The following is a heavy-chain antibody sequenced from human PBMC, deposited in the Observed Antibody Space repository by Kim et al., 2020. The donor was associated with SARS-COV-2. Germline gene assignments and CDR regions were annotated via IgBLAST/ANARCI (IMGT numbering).Heavy chain of an antibody. Sequence: SETLSLTCAVSGGSISSSNWWSWVRQPPGKGLEWIGEIYHSGSTNYNPSLKSRVTISVDKSKNQFSLKLSSVTAADTAVYYCATPSLIQLGGGMDVWGQGTTVTVSS. D-gene: IGHD5-18*01. J-gene: IGHJ6*02. CDR2: IYHSGST. CDR3: ATPSLIQLGGGMDV. CDR1: GGSISSSNW. V-gene: IGHV4-4*02.